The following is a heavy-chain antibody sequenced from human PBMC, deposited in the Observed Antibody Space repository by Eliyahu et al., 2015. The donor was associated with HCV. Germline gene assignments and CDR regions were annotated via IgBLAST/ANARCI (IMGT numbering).Heavy chain of an antibody. V-gene: IGHV3-30*04. D-gene: IGHD2-8*01. CDR3: ARDCRINSYCTNGVCYTSPHDYYYGMDV. J-gene: IGHJ6*02. CDR1: GFTFSSYA. CDR2: ISYDGSNK. Sequence: QVQLVESGGGVVQPGRSLRLSCAASGFTFSSYAMHWVRQAPGKGLEWVAVISYDGSNKYYADSVKGRFTISRDNSKNTLYLQMNSLRAEDTAVYYCARDCRINSYCTNGVCYTSPHDYYYGMDVWGQGTTVTVSS.